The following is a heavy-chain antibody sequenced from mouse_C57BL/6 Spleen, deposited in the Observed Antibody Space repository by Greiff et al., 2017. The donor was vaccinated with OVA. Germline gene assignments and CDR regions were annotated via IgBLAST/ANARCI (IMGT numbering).Heavy chain of an antibody. CDR1: GYTFTSYW. Sequence: QVQLQQPGAELVKPGASVKLSCKASGYTFTSYWMHWVKQRPGRGLEWIGRIDPNSGGTKYNEKFKRKATLTVDKPSSTAYMQLSSLTSEDSAVLYGARTGGKYGNYGDWYFDVWGTGTTSTVSS. V-gene: IGHV1-72*01. CDR2: IDPNSGGT. J-gene: IGHJ1*03. D-gene: IGHD2-1*01. CDR3: ARTGGKYGNYGDWYFDV.